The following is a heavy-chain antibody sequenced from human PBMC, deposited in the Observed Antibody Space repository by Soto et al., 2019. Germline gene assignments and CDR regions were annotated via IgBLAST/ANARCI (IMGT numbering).Heavy chain of an antibody. CDR3: ARSRSIWLWSPGPSALNWFDP. D-gene: IGHD3-22*01. J-gene: IGHJ5*02. CDR1: GGSFSGYY. CDR2: INHSGST. V-gene: IGHV4-34*01. Sequence: SETLSLTCAVYGGSFSGYYWSWIRQPPGKGLEWIGEINHSGSTNYNPSLKSPVTISVDTSKNQFSLKLSSVTAADTAVYYGARSRSIWLWSPGPSALNWFDPWGQGTLVTVSS.